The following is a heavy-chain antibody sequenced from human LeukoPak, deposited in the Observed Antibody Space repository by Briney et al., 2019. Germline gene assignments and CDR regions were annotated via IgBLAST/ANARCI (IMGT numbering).Heavy chain of an antibody. J-gene: IGHJ4*02. Sequence: ASVKVSCKASGYTFSSYGISWVRQAPGQGLEWMGWISAYNGNTNYAQKLQGRVTMTTDTSTSTAYMQLRSLRSDDTAVYYCGRGLVGRGSGSYYGYWGQGTLVTVSS. D-gene: IGHD3-10*01. CDR3: GRGLVGRGSGSYYGY. CDR1: GYTFSSYG. V-gene: IGHV1-18*01. CDR2: ISAYNGNT.